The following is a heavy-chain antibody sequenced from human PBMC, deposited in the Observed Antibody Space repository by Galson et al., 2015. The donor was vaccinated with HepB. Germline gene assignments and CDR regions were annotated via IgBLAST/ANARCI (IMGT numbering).Heavy chain of an antibody. CDR2: ISSSSSYT. Sequence: SLRLSCAASGFTFSDYYMSWIRQAQGKGLEWVSYISSSSSYTNYADSVKGRFTISRDNAKNSLYLQMSSLRAEDTAVYYCARGRGYDTMPNFDYWGQGTLVTVSS. CDR1: GFTFSDYY. V-gene: IGHV3-11*06. D-gene: IGHD3-22*01. CDR3: ARGRGYDTMPNFDY. J-gene: IGHJ4*02.